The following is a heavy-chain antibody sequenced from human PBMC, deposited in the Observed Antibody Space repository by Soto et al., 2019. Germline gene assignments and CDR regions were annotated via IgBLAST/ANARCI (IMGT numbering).Heavy chain of an antibody. V-gene: IGHV3-23*01. J-gene: IGHJ4*02. Sequence: PGGSLRLSCAASGFTFSSYAMSWVRQAPGKGLEWVSGISGSGGSTYYADSVKGRFIISRDNSKSTLYLQMNSLRAEDTAVYYCATGTFNFDSWGQGTLVTVSS. CDR1: GFTFSSYA. CDR3: ATGTFNFDS. CDR2: ISGSGGST.